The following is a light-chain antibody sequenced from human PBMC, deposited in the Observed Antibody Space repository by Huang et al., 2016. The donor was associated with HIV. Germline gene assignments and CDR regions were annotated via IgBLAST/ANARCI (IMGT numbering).Light chain of an antibody. CDR1: QSVTIKD. CDR3: QQYDESPFN. Sequence: EIVLTQSQGTLSLSPGESATLSGRASQSVTIKDVAWYQQKPGQAPRLLIYGASSRATGIPDRFSGSGSGTDFTLTISRLEPEDFAVYYCQQYDESPFNFGPGTKVDIK. CDR2: GAS. V-gene: IGKV3-20*01. J-gene: IGKJ3*01.